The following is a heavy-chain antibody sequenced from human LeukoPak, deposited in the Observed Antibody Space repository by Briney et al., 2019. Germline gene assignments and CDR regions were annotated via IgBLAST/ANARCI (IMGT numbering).Heavy chain of an antibody. CDR3: ASLTGGTFDY. V-gene: IGHV3-33*01. J-gene: IGHJ4*02. CDR2: IWYDGSNK. Sequence: GGSLRLSCAASGFTFSSYGMPWVRQAPGKGLEWVAVIWYDGSNKYYADSVKGRFTISRDNSKNTLYLQMNSLRAEDTAVYYCASLTGGTFDYWGQGTLVTVSS. D-gene: IGHD2-8*02. CDR1: GFTFSSYG.